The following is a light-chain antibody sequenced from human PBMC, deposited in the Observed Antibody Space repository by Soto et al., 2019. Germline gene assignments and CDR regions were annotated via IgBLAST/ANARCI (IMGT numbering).Light chain of an antibody. J-gene: IGKJ5*01. CDR2: AAS. V-gene: IGKV1-39*01. Sequence: DIQMTQSPSSLSASVGDRVTITCRASQSISSYLNWYQQKPGKAPKLLIYAASSLQSGVPSSFSGSGSGTAFTLTISSLQPEDFATYYCQQSYSTSITFGQGTRLEIK. CDR1: QSISSY. CDR3: QQSYSTSIT.